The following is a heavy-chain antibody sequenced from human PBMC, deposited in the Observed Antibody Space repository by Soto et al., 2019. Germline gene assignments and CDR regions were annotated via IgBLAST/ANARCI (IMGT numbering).Heavy chain of an antibody. CDR1: GGTFGSNA. V-gene: IGHV1-69*12. J-gene: IGHJ3*02. CDR3: AREGYTFGPRAVSGAFDI. D-gene: IGHD2-2*02. Sequence: QVQLVQSGAEVRRPGSSVKVSCKASGGTFGSNAISWVRQAPGQGLEWMGGIIPIFGTTNNAQKFQGRVTISADESTNTAYMELSSLRSEDTAIYYCAREGYTFGPRAVSGAFDIWGQGTVVTVSS. CDR2: IIPIFGTT.